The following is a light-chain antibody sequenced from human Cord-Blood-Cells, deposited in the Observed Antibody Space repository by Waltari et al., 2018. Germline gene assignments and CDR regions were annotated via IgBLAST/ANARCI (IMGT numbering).Light chain of an antibody. Sequence: NFMLTQPHSVSESPGKTVTISCTRSSGSIASHYVQWYQQRPGSSPTTVIYEDNQRPSGVPDRFSGSIDSSPNSASLTISGLKTEDEADYYCQSYDSSNVVFGGGTKLTVL. CDR3: QSYDSSNVV. CDR1: SGSIASHY. V-gene: IGLV6-57*01. CDR2: EDN. J-gene: IGLJ2*01.